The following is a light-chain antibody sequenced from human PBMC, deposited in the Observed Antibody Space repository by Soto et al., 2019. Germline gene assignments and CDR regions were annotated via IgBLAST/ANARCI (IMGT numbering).Light chain of an antibody. CDR2: DVS. Sequence: QSALTQPDSVSGSPGQSITISCTGTSSDDGGYNYVSWYQQHPGKAPKLMIYDVSNRPSGVSNRFSGSRSGNAASLTISGLQAEDEADYYCSSYTSSSTVVFGGGTKLTVL. CDR1: SSDDGGYNY. J-gene: IGLJ2*01. CDR3: SSYTSSSTVV. V-gene: IGLV2-14*01.